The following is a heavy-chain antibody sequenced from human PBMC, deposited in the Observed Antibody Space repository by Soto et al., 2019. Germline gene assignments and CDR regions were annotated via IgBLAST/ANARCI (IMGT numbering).Heavy chain of an antibody. Sequence: SETLSLTCAVYGGSFSGYYWSWIRQPPGKGLEWIGEINHSGSTNYNPSLRSRVTISVDTSKNQFSLKLSSVTAADTAVYYCARGAVTTQSYYYYGMDVWGQGTTVTVSS. CDR1: GGSFSGYY. V-gene: IGHV4-34*01. D-gene: IGHD4-17*01. CDR3: ARGAVTTQSYYYYGMDV. CDR2: INHSGST. J-gene: IGHJ6*02.